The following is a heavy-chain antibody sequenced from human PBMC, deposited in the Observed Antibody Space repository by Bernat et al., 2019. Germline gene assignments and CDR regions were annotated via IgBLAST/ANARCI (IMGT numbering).Heavy chain of an antibody. CDR2: ISGSGGST. J-gene: IGHJ5*02. D-gene: IGHD3-10*01. CDR3: AKDGSGSYYSDNWFDP. Sequence: EVQLLESGGGLVQPGGSLRLSCAASGFTFSSYAMSWVRQAPGKGLEWVSAISGSGGSTYYADPVKGRFTISRDNYKNTLYLQMNSLRAEDTAVYYCAKDGSGSYYSDNWFDPWGQGTLVTVSS. V-gene: IGHV3-23*01. CDR1: GFTFSSYA.